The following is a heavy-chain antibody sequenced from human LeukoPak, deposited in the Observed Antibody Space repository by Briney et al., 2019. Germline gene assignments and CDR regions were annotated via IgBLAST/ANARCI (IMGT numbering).Heavy chain of an antibody. CDR3: ARAGDFYSSSWYGPYYFDY. J-gene: IGHJ4*02. D-gene: IGHD6-13*01. V-gene: IGHV3-23*01. CDR1: GFTFSSYA. Sequence: GGSLRLSCAASGFTFSSYAMSWVRQAPGKGLEWVSAISGSGGSTYYADSVKGRFTVSRDNSKNTLYLQMNSLRAEDTAVYYCARAGDFYSSSWYGPYYFDYWGQGTLVTVSS. CDR2: ISGSGGST.